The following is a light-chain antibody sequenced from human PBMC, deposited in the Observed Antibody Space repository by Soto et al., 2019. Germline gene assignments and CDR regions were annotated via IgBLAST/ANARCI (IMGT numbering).Light chain of an antibody. CDR3: QHYNSYSEA. Sequence: EIVMTQSPATLPVSPGERATLSFRASQGVRKNLAWYQQTPGPRPRLLIYDASNRATGIPARFSGSGSGTECTLPLSRLQPDDFATYYCQHYNSYSEAFGQGTKV. CDR2: DAS. V-gene: IGKV3D-15*01. CDR1: QGVRKN. J-gene: IGKJ1*01.